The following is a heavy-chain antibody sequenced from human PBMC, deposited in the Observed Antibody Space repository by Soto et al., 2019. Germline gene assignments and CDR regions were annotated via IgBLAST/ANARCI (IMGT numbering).Heavy chain of an antibody. J-gene: IGHJ4*02. CDR3: AKDEKFWSGDSNYYDSSGYSVDY. Sequence: GGSLRLSCAASGFTFSSYGMHWVRQAPGKGLEWVAVISYDGSNKYYADSVKGRFTISRDNSKNTLYLQMNSLRAEDTAVYYCAKDEKFWSGDSNYYDSSGYSVDYWGQGTLVTVSS. CDR1: GFTFSSYG. D-gene: IGHD3-22*01. V-gene: IGHV3-30*18. CDR2: ISYDGSNK.